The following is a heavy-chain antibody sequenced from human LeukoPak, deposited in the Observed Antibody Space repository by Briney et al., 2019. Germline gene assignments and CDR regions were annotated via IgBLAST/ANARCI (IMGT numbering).Heavy chain of an antibody. V-gene: IGHV3-48*03. Sequence: GGSLRLSCAASGFTFSSYEMNWVRQAPGKGLEWVSYISSSGSYIYYADSVKGRFTISRDNAKNSLYLQMNSLRAEDTAVYYCARGPEPRRYSSSWCVPAGYWGQGTLVTVSS. D-gene: IGHD6-13*01. J-gene: IGHJ4*02. CDR2: ISSSGSYI. CDR3: ARGPEPRRYSSSWCVPAGY. CDR1: GFTFSSYE.